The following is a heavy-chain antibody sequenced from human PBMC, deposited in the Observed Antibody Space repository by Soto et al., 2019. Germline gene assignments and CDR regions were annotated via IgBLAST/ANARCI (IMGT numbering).Heavy chain of an antibody. CDR1: GGSTSSSSYY. CDR3: ARNGHSSGYYPHYYYYYGMDV. J-gene: IGHJ6*02. Sequence: SETLSLTCTVSGGSTSSSSYYWGWIRQPPGKGLEWIGSIYYSGSTYYNPSPKSRVTISVDTSKNQFSLKLSSVTAADTAVYYCARNGHSSGYYPHYYYYYGMDVWGQGTTVTVSS. V-gene: IGHV4-39*01. D-gene: IGHD3-22*01. CDR2: IYYSGST.